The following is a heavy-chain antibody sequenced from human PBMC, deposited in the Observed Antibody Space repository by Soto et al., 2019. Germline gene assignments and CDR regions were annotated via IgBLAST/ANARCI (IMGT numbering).Heavy chain of an antibody. D-gene: IGHD6-13*01. Sequence: LSCAASGFTFSSYAMSWVRQAPGKGLEWVSAISGSGGSTYXADSVKGRFTISRDNSKNTRYLQMNSLRAEDTAVYYCAYSSTPFDYWGQGTLVTVSS. CDR3: AYSSTPFDY. V-gene: IGHV3-23*01. CDR1: GFTFSSYA. J-gene: IGHJ4*02. CDR2: ISGSGGST.